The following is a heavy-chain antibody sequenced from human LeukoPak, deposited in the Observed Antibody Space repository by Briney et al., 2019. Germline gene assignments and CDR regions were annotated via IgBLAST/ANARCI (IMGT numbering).Heavy chain of an antibody. J-gene: IGHJ4*02. CDR2: ISSSGSTI. CDR1: GFIINGFY. CDR3: ARAPQAAAGAFDY. D-gene: IGHD6-13*01. V-gene: IGHV3-11*01. Sequence: GGSLRLSCAASGFIINGFYMNWIRQAPGKGLEWISYISSSGSTIYYADSVKGRFTISRDNAKNSLYLQMNSLRAEDTAVYYCARAPQAAAGAFDYWGQGTLVTVSS.